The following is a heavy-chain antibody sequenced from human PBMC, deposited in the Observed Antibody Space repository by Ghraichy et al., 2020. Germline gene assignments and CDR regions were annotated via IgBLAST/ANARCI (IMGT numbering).Heavy chain of an antibody. J-gene: IGHJ6*02. CDR1: GCTFSSYS. D-gene: IGHD3-9*01. V-gene: IGHV3-21*01. CDR2: ISSSSSYI. Sequence: LSLTCAASGCTFSSYSMNWFRQAPGKGLEWVSSISSSSSYIYYADSVKGRFTISRDNAKNSLYLQMNSLRAEDTAVYYCARTYYDILTDYYYGMDVWGQGTTVTVSS. CDR3: ARTYYDILTDYYYGMDV.